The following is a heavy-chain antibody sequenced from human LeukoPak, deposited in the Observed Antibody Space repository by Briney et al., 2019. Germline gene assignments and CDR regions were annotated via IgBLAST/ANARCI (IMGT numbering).Heavy chain of an antibody. Sequence: ASVKVSCKASGYTFTSYGISWVRQAPGQGLEWMGWISAYNGNTNYAQKLQGRVTMTTDTSTSTAYMELRSLRSDDTAVYYCARDPPYYDILTGHFDYWGQGTLVIVSS. J-gene: IGHJ4*02. CDR3: ARDPPYYDILTGHFDY. CDR1: GYTFTSYG. D-gene: IGHD3-9*01. V-gene: IGHV1-18*01. CDR2: ISAYNGNT.